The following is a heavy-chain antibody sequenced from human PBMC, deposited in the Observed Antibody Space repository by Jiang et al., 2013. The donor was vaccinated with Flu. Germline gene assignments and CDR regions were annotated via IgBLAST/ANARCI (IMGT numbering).Heavy chain of an antibody. CDR3: ARETGDGGDFDY. V-gene: IGHV4-31*03. J-gene: IGHJ4*02. CDR2: IYYTGST. CDR1: GGSISSGGSY. Sequence: GLVKPSQTLSLTCNVSGGSISSGGSYWSWIRQHPGKGLEWIGYIYYTGSTYYNPSLKSRVIISVDTSKNQLSLKLRSVTAADTAVYYCARETGDGGDFDYWGQGTLVTVSS. D-gene: IGHD4-23*01.